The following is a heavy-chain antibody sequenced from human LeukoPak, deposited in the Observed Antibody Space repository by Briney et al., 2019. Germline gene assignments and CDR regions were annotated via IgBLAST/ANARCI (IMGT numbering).Heavy chain of an antibody. D-gene: IGHD3-16*01. Sequence: SETLSLTCTVFGGSISSGGYYWRWIRQHPGKGLEWIGYIYYSGSTYYNPSLKSRVTISVDTSKNQFSLKLSSVTAADTAVYYCARDRSGDDYVWDYWGQGTLVTVSS. CDR3: ARDRSGDDYVWDY. CDR2: IYYSGST. CDR1: GGSISSGGYY. V-gene: IGHV4-31*03. J-gene: IGHJ4*02.